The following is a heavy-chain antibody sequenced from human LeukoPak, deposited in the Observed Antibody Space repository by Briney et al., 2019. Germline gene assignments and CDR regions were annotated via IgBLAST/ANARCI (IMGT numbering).Heavy chain of an antibody. V-gene: IGHV1-8*01. D-gene: IGHD3-3*01. J-gene: IGHJ6*02. Sequence: ASVKVSCKASGYTFTSYDINWVRQATGQGLEWMGWMNPNSGNTGYAQKFQGRVTMTRNTSISTAYMELSSLRSEDTAVYYCTPVPSIIGDYYYGMDVWGRGTTVTVSS. CDR1: GYTFTSYD. CDR3: TPVPSIIGDYYYGMDV. CDR2: MNPNSGNT.